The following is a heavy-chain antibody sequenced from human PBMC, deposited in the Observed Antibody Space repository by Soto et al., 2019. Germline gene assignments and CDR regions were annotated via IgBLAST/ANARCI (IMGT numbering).Heavy chain of an antibody. CDR2: IDPSDSYT. J-gene: IGHJ6*02. CDR3: SRQKYCGGDCYHYYYYGMDV. Sequence: GESLKISCKGSGYSFTSYWISWVRQMPGKGLEWMGRIDPSDSYTSYSPSFQGHVTISADKSISTAYLQWSSLKASDTAMYYCSRQKYCGGDCYHYYYYGMDVWGQGTTVTVSS. CDR1: GYSFTSYW. D-gene: IGHD2-21*02. V-gene: IGHV5-10-1*01.